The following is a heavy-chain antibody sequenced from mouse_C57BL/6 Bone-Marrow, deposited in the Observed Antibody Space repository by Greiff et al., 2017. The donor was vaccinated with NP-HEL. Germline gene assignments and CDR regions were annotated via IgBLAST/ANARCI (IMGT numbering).Heavy chain of an antibody. CDR3: ARRPPGYDLAWFAY. Sequence: EVQLQQSGPELVKPGASVKISCKASGYTFTDYYMNWVKQSHGKSLEWIGDINPNNGGTSYNQKFKGKATLTVDKSSSTAYMELRSLTSEDSAVYYCARRPPGYDLAWFAYWGQGTLVTVSA. CDR1: GYTFTDYY. D-gene: IGHD2-3*01. V-gene: IGHV1-26*01. J-gene: IGHJ3*01. CDR2: INPNNGGT.